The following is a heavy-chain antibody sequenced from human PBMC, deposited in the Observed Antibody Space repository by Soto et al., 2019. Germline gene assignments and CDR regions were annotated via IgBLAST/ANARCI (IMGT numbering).Heavy chain of an antibody. J-gene: IGHJ3*02. D-gene: IGHD6-19*01. CDR1: GYTFTSYY. CDR2: INPSGGST. V-gene: IGHV1-46*03. Sequence: GASVKVFCKASGYTFTSYYMHWVRQAPGQGLEWMGIINPSGGSTSYAQKFQGRVTMTRDTSTSAVYMELSSLRSEDTAVYYCARDLRLAAVAGDAFDIWGQGTMVTVSS. CDR3: ARDLRLAAVAGDAFDI.